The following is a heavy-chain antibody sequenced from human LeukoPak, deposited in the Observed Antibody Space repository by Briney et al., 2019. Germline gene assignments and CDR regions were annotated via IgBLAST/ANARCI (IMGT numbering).Heavy chain of an antibody. CDR2: IYYNGRN. J-gene: IGHJ3*02. Sequence: SETLSLTCTVSGGSISSYYWSWVRQPPGKGLEWIGYIYYNGRNNYNPSLTGRVTISVDSSKNQFSLKLSPVTAADTAVYYCAREPIYGSGSYYRAFDIWGQGTMVTVSS. D-gene: IGHD3-10*01. V-gene: IGHV4-59*01. CDR1: GGSISSYY. CDR3: AREPIYGSGSYYRAFDI.